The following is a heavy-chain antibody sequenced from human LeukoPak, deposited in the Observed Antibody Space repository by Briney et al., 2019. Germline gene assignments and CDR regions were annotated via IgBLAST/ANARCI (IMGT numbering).Heavy chain of an antibody. D-gene: IGHD2-21*01. V-gene: IGHV1-3*01. CDR1: GYTSTSYA. CDR3: ARDGVDSTYDY. J-gene: IGHJ4*02. Sequence: ASVKVSCKASGYTSTSYALHWVRQAPGQRLEWMGWINAVNGNTKYSQQFQGRVTITRDTSASTAYMELSSLRSEDTAVYYCARDGVDSTYDYWGQGTLVTVSS. CDR2: INAVNGNT.